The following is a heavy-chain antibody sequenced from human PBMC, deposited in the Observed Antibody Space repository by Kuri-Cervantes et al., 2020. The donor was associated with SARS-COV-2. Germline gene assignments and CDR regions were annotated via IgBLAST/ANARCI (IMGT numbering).Heavy chain of an antibody. J-gene: IGHJ4*02. Sequence: GGSLRLSCAASGFTFSSYGMHWVRQAPGKGLEWVAVISYDGSNKYYADSVKGRFTITRDNSKNTLYLQMNSLRAEDTAVYYCAKDCGGDCYLDYWGQGTLVTVSS. CDR3: AKDCGGDCYLDY. V-gene: IGHV3-30*18. CDR1: GFTFSSYG. D-gene: IGHD2-21*02. CDR2: ISYDGSNK.